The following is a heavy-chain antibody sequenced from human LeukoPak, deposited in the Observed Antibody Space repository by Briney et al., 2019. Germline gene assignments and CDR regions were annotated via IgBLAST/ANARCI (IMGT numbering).Heavy chain of an antibody. V-gene: IGHV4-31*02. CDR1: GFTFSSYW. CDR2: IYYSGST. J-gene: IGHJ4*02. Sequence: LRLSCAASGFTFSSYWMHWIRQHPGKGLEWIGYIYYSGSTYYNPSLKSRVTISVGTSKNQFSLKLSSVTAADTAVYYCARGRQQWLDVDYWGQGTLVTVSS. D-gene: IGHD6-19*01. CDR3: ARGRQQWLDVDY.